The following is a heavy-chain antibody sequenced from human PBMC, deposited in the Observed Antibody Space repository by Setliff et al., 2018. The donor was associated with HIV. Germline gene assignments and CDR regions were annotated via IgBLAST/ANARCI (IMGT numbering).Heavy chain of an antibody. J-gene: IGHJ4*02. V-gene: IGHV3-74*01. CDR2: VNRDGSST. Sequence: VGSLRLSCAASGFTFDRFWMHWVRQAPGKGLVWVSRVNRDGSSTTYADSVKDRFTISRDNAKNTLYLQMNSLRAEDTGVYYCHSGYDTEEQSYFDYWGQGALITVSS. CDR3: HSGYDTEEQSYFDY. D-gene: IGHD5-12*01. CDR1: GFTFDRFW.